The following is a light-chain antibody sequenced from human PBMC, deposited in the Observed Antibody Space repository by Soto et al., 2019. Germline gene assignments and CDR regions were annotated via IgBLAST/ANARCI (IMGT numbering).Light chain of an antibody. CDR2: EVN. Sequence: QSALTQPPSASGSPGQSVTISCNGTSSDVGGYDYVSWYQQHPGKAPKLMIFEVNKRPSGVPDRFSGSKSGQTASLTVSGLQADDEGDYYCSSYAGSDNVIFGGGTKLTVL. V-gene: IGLV2-8*01. CDR1: SSDVGGYDY. CDR3: SSYAGSDNVI. J-gene: IGLJ2*01.